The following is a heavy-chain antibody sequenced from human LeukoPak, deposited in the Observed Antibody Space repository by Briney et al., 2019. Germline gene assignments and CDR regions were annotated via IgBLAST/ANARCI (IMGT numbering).Heavy chain of an antibody. V-gene: IGHV4-38-2*01. CDR1: DYSISSDNY. J-gene: IGHJ3*02. CDR3: AGHSRVIVGTTCAFDI. CDR2: MHHSGSF. Sequence: PSETLSLTCAVSDYSISSDNYWSWIRQAPGKGLEWMGSMHHSGSFYYNPSLWSRVTISLDTSKNHFSLRLSSVTAADTALYYCAGHSRVIVGTTCAFDIWGQGTKVTVSS. D-gene: IGHD1-26*01.